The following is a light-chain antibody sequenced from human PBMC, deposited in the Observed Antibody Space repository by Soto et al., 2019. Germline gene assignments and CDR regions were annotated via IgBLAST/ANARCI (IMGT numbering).Light chain of an antibody. CDR1: SGHSSYA. V-gene: IGLV4-69*01. Sequence: QPVLTQSPSASASLGASVKLTCTLSSGHSSYAIAWHQQQPEKGPRYLMKLYSDGSHNKGDGIPDRFSGSSSGAERYLTISSLQSEDEADYYCQTWGTGFRVFGGGTKLTVL. CDR3: QTWGTGFRV. CDR2: LYSDGSH. J-gene: IGLJ2*01.